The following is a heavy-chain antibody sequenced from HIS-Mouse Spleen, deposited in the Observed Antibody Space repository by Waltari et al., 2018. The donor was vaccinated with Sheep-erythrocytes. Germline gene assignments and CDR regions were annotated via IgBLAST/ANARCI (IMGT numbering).Heavy chain of an antibody. CDR2: IYYNGST. D-gene: IGHD7-27*01. V-gene: IGHV4-31*03. CDR3: ARALNWGHDAFDI. Sequence: QVQLQESGPGLVKPSQTLSLTCTVSGGSISSGGYYWSWIRQHPGKGLEWIGNIYYNGSTYYNPSLKSGVTMSVDTSKNQFSLKLSSVTAADTAVYYCARALNWGHDAFDIWGQGTMVTVSS. J-gene: IGHJ3*02. CDR1: GGSISSGGYY.